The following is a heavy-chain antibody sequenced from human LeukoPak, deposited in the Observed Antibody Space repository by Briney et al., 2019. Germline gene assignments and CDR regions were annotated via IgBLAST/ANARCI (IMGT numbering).Heavy chain of an antibody. CDR1: GGSLSAYY. Sequence: AETLSLTCGISGGSLSAYYWNWIRQPPGKGLEWIGEIKHSGITDHNRSRKSRVTISLDKCKNQFSLKLESVNAPDTAVYYCARDSPTGLGDHDAFDIWGQGTMVTVSS. CDR2: IKHSGIT. J-gene: IGHJ3*02. CDR3: ARDSPTGLGDHDAFDI. D-gene: IGHD3-16*01. V-gene: IGHV4-34*01.